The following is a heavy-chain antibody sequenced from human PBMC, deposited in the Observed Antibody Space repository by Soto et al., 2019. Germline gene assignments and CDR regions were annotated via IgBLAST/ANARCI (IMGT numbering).Heavy chain of an antibody. Sequence: PSETLSLTCTVSGGSISSYYWSWIRQPPGKGLEWIGYIYYSGSTNYNPSLKSRVTISVDTSKNQFSLKLSSVTAADTAVYYCARDFCSSTSCYPNRFDPWGQGTLVPVSS. CDR2: IYYSGST. CDR1: GGSISSYY. D-gene: IGHD2-2*01. CDR3: ARDFCSSTSCYPNRFDP. V-gene: IGHV4-59*01. J-gene: IGHJ5*02.